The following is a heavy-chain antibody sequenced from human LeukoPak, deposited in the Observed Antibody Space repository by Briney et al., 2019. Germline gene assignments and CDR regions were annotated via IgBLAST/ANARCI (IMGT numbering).Heavy chain of an antibody. CDR1: GFTFSSYA. CDR3: AREIGAWFGSPRAEYFDY. Sequence: QPGRSLRLSCAASGFTFSSYAMHWVRQAPGKGLEWVAVISYDGSNKYYADSVKGRFTISRDNSKNTLYLQMNSLRAEDTAVYYCAREIGAWFGSPRAEYFDYWGQGILVTVSS. V-gene: IGHV3-30-3*01. D-gene: IGHD3-10*01. CDR2: ISYDGSNK. J-gene: IGHJ4*02.